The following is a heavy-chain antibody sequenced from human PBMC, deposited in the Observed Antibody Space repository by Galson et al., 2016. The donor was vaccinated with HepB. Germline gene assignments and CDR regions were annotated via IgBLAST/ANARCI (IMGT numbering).Heavy chain of an antibody. CDR1: GFSFNSNT. Sequence: SLRLSCAASGFSFNSNTMHWARQAPGKGLEWVALISSDGSHKYYADSVKGRFTISRDNSKNTLYLQMDSLRAEDTAVFYCAERGGLDYYFDYWGQGTLVTVSS. CDR3: AERGGLDYYFDY. J-gene: IGHJ4*02. D-gene: IGHD3-16*01. CDR2: ISSDGSHK. V-gene: IGHV3-30*18.